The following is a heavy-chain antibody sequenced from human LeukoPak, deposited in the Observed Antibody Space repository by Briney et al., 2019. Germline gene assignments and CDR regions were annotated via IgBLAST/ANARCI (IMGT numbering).Heavy chain of an antibody. J-gene: IGHJ5*02. V-gene: IGHV1-2*02. CDR3: ARDLIPYYDSSGWFDP. D-gene: IGHD3-22*01. CDR1: GYTFTGYY. Sequence: ASEKVSCKASGYTFTGYYMHWVRQAPGQGLEWMGWINPNSGGTNYAQKFQGRVTMTRDTSISTAYMELSRLRSDDTAVYYCARDLIPYYDSSGWFDPWGQGTLVTVSS. CDR2: INPNSGGT.